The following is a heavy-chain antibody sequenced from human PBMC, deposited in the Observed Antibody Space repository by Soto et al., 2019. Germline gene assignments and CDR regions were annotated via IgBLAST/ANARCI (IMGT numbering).Heavy chain of an antibody. J-gene: IGHJ6*02. Sequence: QVQLVESGGGVVQPGASLRLSCAACGFTFNNYGMHWVRQAPGKGLEWVAVIWNDGSGNYYANSVKGRFTISSDYSKNTLYLQMSSLRVEDTAVYFCARRQSSPPTRGAAAARGGMDVWGHGTTVTVSS. CDR1: GFTFNNYG. CDR2: IWNDGSGN. D-gene: IGHD6-13*01. CDR3: ARRQSSPPTRGAAAARGGMDV. V-gene: IGHV3-33*01.